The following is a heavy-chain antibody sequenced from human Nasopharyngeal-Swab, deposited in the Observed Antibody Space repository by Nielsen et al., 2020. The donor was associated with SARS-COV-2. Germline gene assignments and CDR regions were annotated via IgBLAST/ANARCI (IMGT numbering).Heavy chain of an antibody. V-gene: IGHV4-34*01. Sequence: SETLSLTCAVYGGSFSGYYWSWIRQPPGKGLEWIGEINHSGSTNYNPSLKSRATISVDTSKNQFSLKLSSVTAADTAVYYCARISGSGAFDYWGQGTLVTVSS. CDR2: INHSGST. J-gene: IGHJ4*02. CDR3: ARISGSGAFDY. D-gene: IGHD1-26*01. CDR1: GGSFSGYY.